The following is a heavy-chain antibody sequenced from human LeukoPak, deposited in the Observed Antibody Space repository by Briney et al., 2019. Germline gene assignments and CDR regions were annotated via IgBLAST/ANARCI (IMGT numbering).Heavy chain of an antibody. CDR1: GGSIGSGNYY. CDR2: IYTSGKT. D-gene: IGHD1-26*01. CDR3: ARSFSGSYYFEY. V-gene: IGHV4-61*02. J-gene: IGHJ4*02. Sequence: SETLSLTCTVSGGSIGSGNYYWSWVRQPAGKELEWIGRIYTSGKTDYNPYTPSLKSRVTVSLDTSKNQLSLFLTSVTAADTAMYYCARSFSGSYYFEYWGQGTLVTVSS.